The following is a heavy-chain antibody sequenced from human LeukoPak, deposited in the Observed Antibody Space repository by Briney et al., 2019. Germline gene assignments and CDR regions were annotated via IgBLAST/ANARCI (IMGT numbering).Heavy chain of an antibody. CDR3: ARDRLGGDLDYYYYYMDV. CDR2: IIPIFGTA. J-gene: IGHJ6*03. CDR1: GGTYSSYA. D-gene: IGHD2-21*01. V-gene: IGHV1-69*06. Sequence: GASVKVSRKASGGTYSSYAISRVRQAPGQGLEWMGGIIPIFGTANYAQKFQGRGTIPADKSTSTAYMELSSLRSEDTAVYYCARDRLGGDLDYYYYYMDVWGKGTTVTVSS.